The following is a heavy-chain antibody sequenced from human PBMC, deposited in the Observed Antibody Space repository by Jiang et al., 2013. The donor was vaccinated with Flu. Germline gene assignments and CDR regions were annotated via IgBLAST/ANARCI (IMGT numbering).Heavy chain of an antibody. CDR2: ISGSGHKT. CDR1: GFSFNIYA. Sequence: VQLLESGGGLIQPGGSLRVSCAAPGFSFNIYAMSWVRQAPGKGLEWVSIISGSGHKTYYADSVKGRFTISRNNPKNTLYLQMNSLRAEDTAVYYCAKGQQWLSPDAFDIWGQGT. V-gene: IGHV3-23*01. D-gene: IGHD6-19*01. J-gene: IGHJ3*02. CDR3: AKGQQWLSPDAFDI.